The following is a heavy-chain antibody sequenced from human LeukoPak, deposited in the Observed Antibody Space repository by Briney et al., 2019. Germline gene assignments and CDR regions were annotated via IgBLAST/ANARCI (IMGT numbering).Heavy chain of an antibody. Sequence: SETLSLTCSLSGGSLNTYYWSWIRQPAGKGLEWLGRIYTSGTTKYNPSLESRVTMSADTSKNQFSLKLTSVTAANTAVYYCARDRGPVTAFFDYWSQGTLVTDSS. CDR2: IYTSGTT. J-gene: IGHJ4*02. CDR1: GGSLNTYY. D-gene: IGHD1-20*01. CDR3: ARDRGPVTAFFDY. V-gene: IGHV4-4*07.